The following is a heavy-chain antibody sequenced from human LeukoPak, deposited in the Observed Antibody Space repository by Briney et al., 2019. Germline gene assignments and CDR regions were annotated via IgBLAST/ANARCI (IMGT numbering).Heavy chain of an antibody. J-gene: IGHJ6*03. Sequence: SETLSLTCNVSGYAITRGYHWGWIRQPPGKRLEWIGSVYHSGSSNYNPSLKSRVTISVDTSKNQFSLKLRSVTAADTAVYYCARGRQDVNMILVVMAGVSYYLDVWSKGTTVTVS. V-gene: IGHV4-38-2*02. CDR2: VYHSGSS. CDR3: ARGRQDVNMILVVMAGVSYYLDV. D-gene: IGHD3-22*01. CDR1: GYAITRGYH.